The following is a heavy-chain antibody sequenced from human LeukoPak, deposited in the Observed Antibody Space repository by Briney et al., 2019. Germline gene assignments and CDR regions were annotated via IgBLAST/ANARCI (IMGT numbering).Heavy chain of an antibody. J-gene: IGHJ4*02. CDR2: MNPNSGNT. CDR1: GYTFTSYD. D-gene: IGHD3-3*01. Sequence: GASVKVSCKASGYTFTSYDINWVRQATGQGLEWMGWMNPNSGNTGYAQKFQGRVTMTRNTAISTAYMELSSLRSEDTAVYYCARRFYDFWGGYSPKTYIDYWGQGTLVTVSS. V-gene: IGHV1-8*01. CDR3: ARRFYDFWGGYSPKTYIDY.